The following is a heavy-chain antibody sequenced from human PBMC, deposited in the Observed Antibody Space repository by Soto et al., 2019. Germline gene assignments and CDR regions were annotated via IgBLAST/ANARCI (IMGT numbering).Heavy chain of an antibody. CDR1: GYTFTSYD. Sequence: ASVKVSCKASGYTFTSYDINWVRQATGQGLEWMGWMNPNSGNTGYAQKFQGRVTMTRNTSISTAYMELSSLRSEDTAVYYCARGGGDGVWYYYYYMDVWGKGTTVTVSS. V-gene: IGHV1-8*01. J-gene: IGHJ6*03. CDR3: ARGGGDGVWYYYYYMDV. D-gene: IGHD3-16*01. CDR2: MNPNSGNT.